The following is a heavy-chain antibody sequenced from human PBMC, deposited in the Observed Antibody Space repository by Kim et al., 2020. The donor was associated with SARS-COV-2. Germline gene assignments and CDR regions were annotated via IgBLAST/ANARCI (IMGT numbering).Heavy chain of an antibody. Sequence: TFSRYRMNWVRQAPGKGLEWVAFISSSTTTTYYAGSVRGRFTISRDNAKNSLDLQMNSLTVEDTALYYCARALKGGYYDSSGYDYWGRGTLAT. CDR1: TFSRYR. CDR3: ARALKGGYYDSSGYDY. CDR2: ISSSTTTT. D-gene: IGHD3-22*01. J-gene: IGHJ4*02. V-gene: IGHV3-48*04.